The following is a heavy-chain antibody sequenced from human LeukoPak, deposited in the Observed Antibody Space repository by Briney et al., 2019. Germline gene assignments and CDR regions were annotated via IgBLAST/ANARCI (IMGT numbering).Heavy chain of an antibody. CDR3: AKDHVEGSWGDYFYYYMDV. Sequence: GGSLRLSCAASGFTFSSYGMRWVRQAPGKGLEWVAVISYDGSNKYYADSVQGRFTISRDFSKNTVDLYLNSVTTEDTAVYYCAKDHVEGSWGDYFYYYMDVWGKGTTVTVSS. V-gene: IGHV3-30*18. CDR2: ISYDGSNK. D-gene: IGHD3-10*01. CDR1: GFTFSSYG. J-gene: IGHJ6*03.